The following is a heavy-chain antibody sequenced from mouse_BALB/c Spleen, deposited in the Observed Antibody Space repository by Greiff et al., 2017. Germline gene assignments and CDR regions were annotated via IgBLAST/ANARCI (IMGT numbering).Heavy chain of an antibody. CDR2: ISSGSSTI. CDR3: ASPYGNYDAWFAY. Sequence: DVQLVESGGGLVQPGGSRKLSCAASGFTFSSFGMHWVRQAPEKGLEWVAYISSGSSTIYYADTVKGRFTISRDNPKNTLFLQMTSLRSEDTAMYYCASPYGNYDAWFAYWGQGTLVTVSA. J-gene: IGHJ3*01. V-gene: IGHV5-17*02. D-gene: IGHD2-1*01. CDR1: GFTFSSFG.